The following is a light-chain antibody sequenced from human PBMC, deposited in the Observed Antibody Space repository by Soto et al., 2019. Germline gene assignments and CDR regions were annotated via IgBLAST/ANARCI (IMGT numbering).Light chain of an antibody. V-gene: IGLV2-14*03. Sequence: QSALTQPASVSGSPGQSITISCTGTSSDIGAYNYVSWYQQHPGKAPKLMIYDVNIRPSGVSNRFSGSKSGNTASLTISGLHAEDEADYYCTSCKTSTTMIFGGGTKLTVL. CDR2: DVN. J-gene: IGLJ2*01. CDR3: TSCKTSTTMI. CDR1: SSDIGAYNY.